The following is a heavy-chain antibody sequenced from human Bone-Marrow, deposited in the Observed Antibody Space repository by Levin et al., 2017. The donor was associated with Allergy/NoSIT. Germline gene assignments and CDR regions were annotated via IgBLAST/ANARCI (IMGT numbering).Heavy chain of an antibody. D-gene: IGHD3-3*01. J-gene: IGHJ4*02. CDR2: IIPIFGTA. V-gene: IGHV1-69*13. CDR3: ARAPRDTIFGVVIDRDYFDY. CDR1: GGTFSSYA. Sequence: SVKVSCKASGGTFSSYAISWVRQAPGQGLEWMGGIIPIFGTANYAQKFQGRVTITADESTSTAYMELSSLRSEDTAVYYCARAPRDTIFGVVIDRDYFDYWGQGTLVTVSS.